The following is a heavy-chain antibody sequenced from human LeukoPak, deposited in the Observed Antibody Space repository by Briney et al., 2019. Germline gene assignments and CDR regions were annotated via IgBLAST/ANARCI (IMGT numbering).Heavy chain of an antibody. V-gene: IGHV1-18*01. CDR2: ISAYNGNT. D-gene: IGHD3-22*01. CDR1: GYTFTSYG. J-gene: IGHJ4*02. Sequence: ASVKVSCKASGYTFTSYGISWVRQAPGQGLEWMGWISAYNGNTNYAQKLQGRVTMTTDTSTSTAYMELRSLRSDDTAVYYCARERGADYYASSGSLAWGQGTLVTVSS. CDR3: ARERGADYYASSGSLA.